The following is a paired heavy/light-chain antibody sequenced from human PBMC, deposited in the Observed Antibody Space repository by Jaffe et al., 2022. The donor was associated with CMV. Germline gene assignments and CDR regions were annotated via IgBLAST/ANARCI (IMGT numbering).Light chain of an antibody. Sequence: EIVLTQSPATLSLSPGERATLSCRASQSVNTYIAWYQHKAGQAPRLLIYDASNRATGVPARFSGGGSGTDFTLTISSLEPEDFAVYYCQQRLTWLLTFGGGTRVEIK. CDR2: DAS. V-gene: IGKV3-11*01. CDR3: QQRLTWLLT. CDR1: QSVNTY. J-gene: IGKJ4*01.
Heavy chain of an antibody. J-gene: IGHJ4*02. Sequence: EVHLVESGGGLVQPGGSLRLSCSASGFTFSDYNMHWVRQAPRGGLEFVSAITTYGREIYYGDSVRGRFTISRDDSKNTLYLQMSSLRAEDTAVYFCAKAKGRSYDYWGQGTLVTVSS. CDR1: GFTFSDYN. CDR3: AKAKGRSYDY. CDR2: ITTYGREI. D-gene: IGHD3-10*01. V-gene: IGHV3-64D*06.